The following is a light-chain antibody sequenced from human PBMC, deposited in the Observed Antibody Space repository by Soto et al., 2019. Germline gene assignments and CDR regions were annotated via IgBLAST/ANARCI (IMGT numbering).Light chain of an antibody. V-gene: IGKV2-30*01. CDR1: QSLVDSDGNTY. J-gene: IGKJ2*01. Sequence: DVVMTQSPLSLPVTLGQPASISCRSSQSLVDSDGNTYLSWFQQRPGQSPRRLIYKVSNRDSGVTGIFSGSGSGSYFTQRIMRAQADDVGTYYCMQGTFAPHTFGRGPKLEIK. CDR2: KVS. CDR3: MQGTFAPHT.